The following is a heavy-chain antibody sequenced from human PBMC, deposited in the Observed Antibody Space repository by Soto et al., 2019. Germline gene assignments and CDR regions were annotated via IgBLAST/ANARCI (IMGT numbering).Heavy chain of an antibody. D-gene: IGHD3-22*01. CDR3: ASQHYYDSSGYYVVY. CDR1: GSSIIRNIYY. Sequence: PSETLSLTCTVSGSSIIRNIYYWGWISQPPGKGLEWIGNIHYSGSTYYDSSLKSRVTISVDTSKNQFSLKLSSVTAADTAVYYCASQHYYDSSGYYVVYWGQGTRVTVS. J-gene: IGHJ4*02. CDR2: IHYSGST. V-gene: IGHV4-39*01.